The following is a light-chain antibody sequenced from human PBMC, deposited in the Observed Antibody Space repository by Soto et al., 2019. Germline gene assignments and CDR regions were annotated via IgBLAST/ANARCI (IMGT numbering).Light chain of an antibody. Sequence: EILLTQSPGTLSLSPGERVTLSCRASQSVGTNYLAWYQQKPGQAPRLVIYGTSNRATGTPDRFSGSGSGTDFTLTISRLEPEDFAVYYCQQYGTSPRMFGQGTKVDIK. CDR3: QQYGTSPRM. V-gene: IGKV3-20*01. J-gene: IGKJ1*01. CDR1: QSVGTNY. CDR2: GTS.